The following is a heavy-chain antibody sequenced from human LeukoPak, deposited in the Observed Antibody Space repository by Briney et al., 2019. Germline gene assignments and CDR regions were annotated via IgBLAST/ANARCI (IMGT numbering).Heavy chain of an antibody. Sequence: GSLRLSCAASGFTFSSYAMYWVRQAPGKGLEWVSVVRGSGGTTYYADSVKGRFTISRDNSKNTLYLQMNSLRAEDTAVYYCARPHMRLDAFDIWGQGTMVTVSS. J-gene: IGHJ3*02. D-gene: IGHD2-2*01. CDR3: ARPHMRLDAFDI. V-gene: IGHV3-23*01. CDR1: GFTFSSYA. CDR2: VRGSGGTT.